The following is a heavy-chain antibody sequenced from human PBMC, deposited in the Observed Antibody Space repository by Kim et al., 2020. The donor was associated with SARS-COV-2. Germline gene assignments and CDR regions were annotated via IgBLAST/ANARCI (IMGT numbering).Heavy chain of an antibody. Sequence: SETLSLTCAVSGGSISSGGYSWSWIRQPPGKGLEWIGYIYDSGSTYYNPSLKSRVTISVDRSKNQFSLKLSSVTAADTAVYYCARGVYDYIWGSYRYSWFDPWGQGTLVTVSS. D-gene: IGHD3-16*02. V-gene: IGHV4-30-2*01. CDR3: ARGVYDYIWGSYRYSWFDP. CDR1: GGSISSGGYS. J-gene: IGHJ5*02. CDR2: IYDSGST.